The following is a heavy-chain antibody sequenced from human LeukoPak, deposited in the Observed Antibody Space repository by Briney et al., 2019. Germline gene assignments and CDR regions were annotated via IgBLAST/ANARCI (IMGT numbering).Heavy chain of an antibody. Sequence: PSETLSLTCTVSGGSISSSSYYWGWIRQPPGKGLEWIGSIYYSGSTYYNPSLKSRVTISVDTSKNQFSLKLSSVTAADTAVYYCASRPLWYHDFWSGYCYFDYWGQGTLVTVSS. V-gene: IGHV4-39*01. CDR3: ASRPLWYHDFWSGYCYFDY. CDR2: IYYSGST. CDR1: GGSISSSSYY. D-gene: IGHD3-3*01. J-gene: IGHJ4*02.